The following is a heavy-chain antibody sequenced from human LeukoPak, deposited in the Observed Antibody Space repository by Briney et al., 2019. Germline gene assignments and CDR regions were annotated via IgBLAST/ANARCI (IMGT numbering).Heavy chain of an antibody. J-gene: IGHJ4*02. Sequence: GESLKISCKGSGYSFSGYWVGWVRQMPGEDLEWMGIIYPDDSQTSYSPSFQGQVTISADKSINTAYLQWSSLKASDTAMYYCARFGGATFSEVLWDKWGQGTLVTVSS. D-gene: IGHD3-16*01. CDR1: GYSFSGYW. CDR3: ARFGGATFSEVLWDK. CDR2: IYPDDSQT. V-gene: IGHV5-51*01.